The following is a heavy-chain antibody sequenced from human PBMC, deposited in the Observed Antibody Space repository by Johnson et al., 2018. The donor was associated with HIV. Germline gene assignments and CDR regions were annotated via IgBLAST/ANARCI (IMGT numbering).Heavy chain of an antibody. J-gene: IGHJ3*02. D-gene: IGHD2-21*01. CDR1: QFKVSDYG. CDR2: ISTGGGNI. CDR3: ARERRAGVKGAFDI. V-gene: IGHV3-48*01. Sequence: EQLVESGGDLVQPGGSLRLSCAASQFKVSDYGMNWVRQAPGKGLEWVSYISTGGGNIYIADSVKGRFTISRDNAKNSLSLQMNSLRAEDTAVYYCARERRAGVKGAFDIWGQGTMVTVSS.